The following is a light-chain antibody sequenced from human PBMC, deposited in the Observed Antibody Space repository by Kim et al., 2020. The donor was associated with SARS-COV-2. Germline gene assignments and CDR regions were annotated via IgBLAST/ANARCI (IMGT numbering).Light chain of an antibody. Sequence: DIQMTQSPSSLPASVGDRVTITCRASQSISTYLNWYQQKPGKAPRLLIYAASTLQSGVPSRFSGSGSGTDFTLTISSLQPEDFATYYCQQSHTTPLLTFGGGTKLEI. J-gene: IGKJ4*01. CDR2: AAS. CDR3: QQSHTTPLLT. CDR1: QSISTY. V-gene: IGKV1-39*01.